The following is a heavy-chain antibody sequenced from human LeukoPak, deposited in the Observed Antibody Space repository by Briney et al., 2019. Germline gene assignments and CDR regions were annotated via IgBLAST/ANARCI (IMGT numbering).Heavy chain of an antibody. D-gene: IGHD4-11*01. CDR1: DDSIGNYY. J-gene: IGHJ6*02. CDR2: IYFSGST. V-gene: IGHV4-59*01. Sequence: SETLSLTCTVADDSIGNYYWSWIRQTPGKGLEWIGYIYFSGSTNYNPSLKRRVTMSVVTSKNQFSLRLTSVTAADTATYYCARVGGSNFYNYGMDVWGQGTTVIVSS. CDR3: ARVGGSNFYNYGMDV.